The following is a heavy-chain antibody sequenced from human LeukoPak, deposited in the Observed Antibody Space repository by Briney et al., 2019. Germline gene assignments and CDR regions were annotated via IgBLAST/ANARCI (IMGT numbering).Heavy chain of an antibody. D-gene: IGHD2/OR15-2a*01. CDR1: VGSMHLHY. Sequence: SETLSLTCVVSVGSMHLHYWSWIRQPPGRGLEWIGYVYFGGSTNYNPSLRSRITTSVDTSKNQFSLKLSSVTAADTAVYYCARDRGSSGMDVWGQGTTVTVSS. CDR3: ARDRGSSGMDV. CDR2: VYFGGST. V-gene: IGHV4-59*11. J-gene: IGHJ6*02.